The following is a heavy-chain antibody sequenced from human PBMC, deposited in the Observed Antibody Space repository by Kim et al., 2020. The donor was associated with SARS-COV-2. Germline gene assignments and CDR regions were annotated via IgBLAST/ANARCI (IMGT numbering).Heavy chain of an antibody. CDR3: ARATSYEGYAFDI. J-gene: IGHJ3*02. CDR1: GYTFTGYY. V-gene: IGHV1-2*02. Sequence: ASVKVSCKASGYTFTGYYMHWVRQAPGQGLEWMGWINPNSGGTNYAQKFQGRVTMTRDTSISTAYMELSRLRSDDTAVYYCARATSYEGYAFDIWGQGTMVTVSS. CDR2: INPNSGGT. D-gene: IGHD5-12*01.